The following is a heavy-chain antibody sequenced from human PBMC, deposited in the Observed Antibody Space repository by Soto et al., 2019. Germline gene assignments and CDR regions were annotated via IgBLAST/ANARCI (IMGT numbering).Heavy chain of an antibody. J-gene: IGHJ6*02. Sequence: GGSLRLSCAASGFTFSRYAMTWVRQAPGKGLEWVSAISATYTTNTYYADSVKGRFTISRDNSKNTLYLQMNSLRAEDTAVYYCARDNRFLEWLPYPYGMDVWGQGTTVTVSS. V-gene: IGHV3-23*01. CDR3: ARDNRFLEWLPYPYGMDV. CDR1: GFTFSRYA. D-gene: IGHD3-3*01. CDR2: ISATYTTNT.